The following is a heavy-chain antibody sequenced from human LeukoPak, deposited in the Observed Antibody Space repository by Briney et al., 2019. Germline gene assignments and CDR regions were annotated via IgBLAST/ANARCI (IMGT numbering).Heavy chain of an antibody. Sequence: SETLSLTCTVSGGSISSYYWSWIRQPPGKGLEWIGYIYYSGSTNYNPSLKSRVTISVDTSKNQFSLKLSSVTAADTAVYYCASFHVDTAIFDYWGQGTLVTVSS. V-gene: IGHV4-59*01. CDR1: GGSISSYY. J-gene: IGHJ4*02. D-gene: IGHD5-18*01. CDR3: ASFHVDTAIFDY. CDR2: IYYSGST.